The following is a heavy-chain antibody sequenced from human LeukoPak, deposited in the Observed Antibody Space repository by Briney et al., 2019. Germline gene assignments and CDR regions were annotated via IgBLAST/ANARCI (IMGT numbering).Heavy chain of an antibody. J-gene: IGHJ3*01. D-gene: IGHD1-26*01. V-gene: IGHV3-23*01. CDR3: AKEVGATILARGDV. Sequence: GGSLRLSCAASGFTFRNYGMSWVRQAPGKGLEWVSVVSDSGSSAYYADSVKGRFTISRDSSKNTVYLQMNSLRVEDTAAYYCAKEVGATILARGDVWGQGTMVTVTP. CDR2: VSDSGSSA. CDR1: GFTFRNYG.